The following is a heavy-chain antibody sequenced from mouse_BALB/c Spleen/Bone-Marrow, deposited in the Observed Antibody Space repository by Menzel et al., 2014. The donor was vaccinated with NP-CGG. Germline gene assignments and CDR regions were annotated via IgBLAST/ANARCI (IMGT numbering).Heavy chain of an antibody. V-gene: IGHV3-6*02. D-gene: IGHD2-4*01. J-gene: IGHJ4*01. Sequence: DVQLQESGPGLVKPSQSLSLTCSVTGYSITSGYYWNWIRQFPGNKLEWMGYISYDGSNNYNPSLKNRISITRGTSKNHFFLKLNSVTTEDTATYYCARGGPYDYDYAMDYWVQGTSVTVSS. CDR3: ARGGPYDYDYAMDY. CDR1: GYSITSGYY. CDR2: ISYDGSN.